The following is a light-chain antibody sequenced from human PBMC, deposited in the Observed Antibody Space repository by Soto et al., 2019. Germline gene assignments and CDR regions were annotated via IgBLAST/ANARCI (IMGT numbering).Light chain of an antibody. Sequence: QSALTHPASVSGSPGQSITISCTGTSSDVGGYNYVSWYQQHPGKAPKLLINDVSNRPSGISDRFSGSKSGNTASLTISGLQAEDEADYYCSSYTSSTPNVFGTGTKLTVL. V-gene: IGLV2-14*03. J-gene: IGLJ1*01. CDR3: SSYTSSTPNV. CDR1: SSDVGGYNY. CDR2: DVS.